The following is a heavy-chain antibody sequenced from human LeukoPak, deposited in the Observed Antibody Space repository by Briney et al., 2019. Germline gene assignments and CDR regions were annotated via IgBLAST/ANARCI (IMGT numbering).Heavy chain of an antibody. J-gene: IGHJ4*02. Sequence: SETLSLTCTVSGASISSYYWSWIRQPPGKGLEWIGNIYNSGSTNYNPSLKSRVTISVDTSKNQFSLKLSSVTAADTAVYYCARGQGSGWYPDDYWGQGTLVTVSS. V-gene: IGHV4-59*01. D-gene: IGHD6-19*01. CDR2: IYNSGST. CDR3: ARGQGSGWYPDDY. CDR1: GASISSYY.